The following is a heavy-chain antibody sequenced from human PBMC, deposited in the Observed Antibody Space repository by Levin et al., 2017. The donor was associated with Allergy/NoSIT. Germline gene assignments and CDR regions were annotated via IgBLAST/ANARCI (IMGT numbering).Heavy chain of an antibody. CDR2: IDWENEK. V-gene: IGHV2-70*04. CDR3: ARTSRYGGNWYYFDY. J-gene: IGHJ4*02. Sequence: SGPTLVKPTQTLTLTCTFSGFSLSTSGMRVSWIRQPPGKALEWLAHIDWENEKFYSTSLKTRVTISKDTSKNQVVLTMTNMDPVDTATYYCARTSRYGGNWYYFDYWGQGTLDTVSS. CDR1: GFSLSTSGMR. D-gene: IGHD4-23*01.